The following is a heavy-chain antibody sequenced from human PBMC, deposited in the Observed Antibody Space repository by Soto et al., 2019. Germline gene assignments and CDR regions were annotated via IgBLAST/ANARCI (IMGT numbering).Heavy chain of an antibody. Sequence: HGESLKISCNGSGYSFTSYWIGWVRQMPGKGLEWMGIIYPGDSDTRYSPSFQGQVTISADKSISTAYLQWSSLKASDTAMYYCARTGIAARRTIWGMDVWGQGTTVTVSS. J-gene: IGHJ6*02. CDR2: IYPGDSDT. CDR1: GYSFTSYW. CDR3: ARTGIAARRTIWGMDV. D-gene: IGHD6-6*01. V-gene: IGHV5-51*01.